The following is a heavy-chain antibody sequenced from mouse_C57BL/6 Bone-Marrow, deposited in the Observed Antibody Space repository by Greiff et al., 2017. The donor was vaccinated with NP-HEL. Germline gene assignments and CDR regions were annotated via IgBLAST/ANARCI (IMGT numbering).Heavy chain of an antibody. Sequence: VQLQQPGAELVKPGASVKMSCKASGYTFTSYWITWVKQRPGQGLEWIGDIYPGSGSTNYNEKFKSKATLTVDTSSSTAYMQRSSLTSEDSAVYYCARWTTVVATDYWGQGTTLTVSS. D-gene: IGHD1-1*01. CDR1: GYTFTSYW. V-gene: IGHV1-55*01. J-gene: IGHJ2*01. CDR2: IYPGSGST. CDR3: ARWTTVVATDY.